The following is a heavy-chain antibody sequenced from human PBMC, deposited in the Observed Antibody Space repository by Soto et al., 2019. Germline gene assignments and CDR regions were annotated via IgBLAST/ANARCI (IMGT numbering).Heavy chain of an antibody. CDR3: ARASIPYYYHTSGQEYFDY. CDR1: GYTFTSYY. Sequence: ASVKVSCKASGYTFTSYYMHWVRQAPGQGLEWMGIINPSGGSTSYAQKFQGRVTMTRDTSTSTVYMELSSLRSEDTAVYYCARASIPYYYHTSGQEYFDYWGQGTLVTVSS. CDR2: INPSGGST. J-gene: IGHJ4*02. D-gene: IGHD3-22*01. V-gene: IGHV1-46*01.